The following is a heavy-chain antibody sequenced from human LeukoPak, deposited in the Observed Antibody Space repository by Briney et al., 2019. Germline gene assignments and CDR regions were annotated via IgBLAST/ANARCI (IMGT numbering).Heavy chain of an antibody. CDR3: ARGTKKYSYGQQRAFDI. V-gene: IGHV4-34*01. Sequence: SETLSLTCAVYGGSFSGYYWSWIRQPPGKGLEWIGEINHSGSTNYNPSLKSRVTISVDTSKNQFSLKLSPVTAADTAVYYCARGTKKYSYGQQRAFDIWGQGTMVTVSS. D-gene: IGHD5-18*01. J-gene: IGHJ3*02. CDR1: GGSFSGYY. CDR2: INHSGST.